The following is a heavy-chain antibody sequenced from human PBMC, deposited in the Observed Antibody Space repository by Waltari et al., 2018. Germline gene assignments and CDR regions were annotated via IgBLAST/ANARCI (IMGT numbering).Heavy chain of an antibody. J-gene: IGHJ3*02. V-gene: IGHV4-34*01. Sequence: QVQLQQWGAGLLKPSETLSLTCAVYGGSFSGYYWSCIRQPQGKGLGWVGEIKRSGSTSYNPSPKSRVTISVNTAKNQFSLKLSSVTAADTAVYYCARQGDPRDAFDIWGQGTMVTVSS. CDR1: GGSFSGYY. CDR3: ARQGDPRDAFDI. CDR2: IKRSGST. D-gene: IGHD3-16*01.